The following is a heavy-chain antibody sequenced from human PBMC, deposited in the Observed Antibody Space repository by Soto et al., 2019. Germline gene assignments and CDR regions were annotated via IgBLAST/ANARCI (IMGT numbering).Heavy chain of an antibody. CDR3: ARSFDSAILDAFDI. D-gene: IGHD2-21*01. J-gene: IGHJ3*02. CDR2: IYPGDSDT. CDR1: GYTFANHL. V-gene: IGHV5-51*01. Sequence: RGESLKISCEGSGYTFANHLIGLVRQMPGKGLEWMGIIYPGDSDTTYSPSFQGQVTISADKSISTAYLQWSSLRSSDTAMYYCARSFDSAILDAFDIWGQGTMVTVSS.